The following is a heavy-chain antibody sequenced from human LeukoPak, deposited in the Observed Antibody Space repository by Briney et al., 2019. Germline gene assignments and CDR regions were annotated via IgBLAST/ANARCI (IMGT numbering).Heavy chain of an antibody. CDR1: GGSFSGYY. D-gene: IGHD3-10*01. CDR2: INHSGST. J-gene: IGHJ5*02. CDR3: ARHVGFITMVRGVINNNWFDP. Sequence: SEILSLTCAVYGGSFSGYYWSWIRQPPGKGLEWIGEINHSGSTNYNPSLKSRVTISVDTSKNQFSLKLSSVTAADTAVYYCARHVGFITMVRGVINNNWFDPWGQGTLVTVSS. V-gene: IGHV4-34*01.